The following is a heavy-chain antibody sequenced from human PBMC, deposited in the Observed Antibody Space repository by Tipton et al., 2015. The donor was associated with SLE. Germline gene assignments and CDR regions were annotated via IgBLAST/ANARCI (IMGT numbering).Heavy chain of an antibody. CDR3: ARGGSGWYAGFDD. Sequence: TLSLTCTVSGGSISTYYWNWLRQSPGRGLEWLGYIDYSGKTEYDPSLKSRATISVDTSKNQFSLTRTSVTAADTAMYYCARGGSGWYAGFDDWGQGNLVAVSS. J-gene: IGHJ4*02. D-gene: IGHD6-19*01. CDR1: GGSISTYY. V-gene: IGHV4-59*12. CDR2: IDYSGKT.